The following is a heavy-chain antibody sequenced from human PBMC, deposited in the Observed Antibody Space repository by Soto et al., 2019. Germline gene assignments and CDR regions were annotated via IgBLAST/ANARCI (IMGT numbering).Heavy chain of an antibody. V-gene: IGHV1-69*13. J-gene: IGHJ6*02. CDR3: ARALRDSSIYHRLAR. CDR1: GGTFSKYA. Sequence: SVKVSCKASGGTFSKYAISWVRQAPGQGLEWLGGIIPMFGTPNYAQKFQGRVTISADESTTTAYLELSSLRSADTAVYFCARALRDSSIYHRLARWGRGSRGTVSS. CDR2: IIPMFGTP. D-gene: IGHD4-4*01.